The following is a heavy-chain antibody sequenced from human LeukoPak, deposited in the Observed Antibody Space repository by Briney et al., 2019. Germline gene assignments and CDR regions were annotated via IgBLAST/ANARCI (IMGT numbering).Heavy chain of an antibody. V-gene: IGHV4-61*02. CDR3: ARRNNSSWVPGAFDI. CDR2: IYTSGNT. Sequence: SETLSLTCTVSGGSISSGSYYWSWIRQPAGKGLEWIGRIYTSGNTNYNPSLKSRVTISVDTSKNQFSLKLSSVTAADTAVYYCARRNNSSWVPGAFDIWGQGTMVTVSS. J-gene: IGHJ3*02. CDR1: GGSISSGSYY. D-gene: IGHD6-13*01.